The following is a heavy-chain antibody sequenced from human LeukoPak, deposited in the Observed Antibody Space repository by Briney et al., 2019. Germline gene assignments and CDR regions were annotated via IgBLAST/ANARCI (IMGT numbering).Heavy chain of an antibody. CDR3: ARVMRKGYSSSDDAFDI. J-gene: IGHJ3*02. Sequence: SVKVSCMASGGTFSSYAISWVRQAPGQGLEWMGRIIPIFGTANYAQKFQGRVTITADKSTSTAYMELSSLRSEDTAVYYCARVMRKGYSSSDDAFDIWGQGTMVTVSS. CDR2: IIPIFGTA. D-gene: IGHD6-6*01. CDR1: GGTFSSYA. V-gene: IGHV1-69*06.